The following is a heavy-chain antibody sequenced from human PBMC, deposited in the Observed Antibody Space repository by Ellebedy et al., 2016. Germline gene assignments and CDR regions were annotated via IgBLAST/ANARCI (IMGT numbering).Heavy chain of an antibody. CDR2: IYYSGST. Sequence: SETLSLTXTVSGGSISRGGYYCIWFRQHPGKGLEWMGYIYYSGSTYYNPSLKSRVTISVDTSKNQFSLKLSSVNAADTAVYYCARVINPTTRFDYWGQGTLVTVSS. CDR3: ARVINPTTRFDY. CDR1: GGSISRGGYY. D-gene: IGHD1-26*01. V-gene: IGHV4-31*03. J-gene: IGHJ4*02.